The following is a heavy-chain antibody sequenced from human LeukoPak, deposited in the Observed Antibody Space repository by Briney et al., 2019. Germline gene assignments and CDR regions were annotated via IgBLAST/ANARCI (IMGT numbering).Heavy chain of an antibody. CDR2: ISYDGSNK. J-gene: IGHJ3*02. Sequence: GGSLRLSCAASGFTFSSYAMHWVRQAPGKGLEWVAVISYDGSNKYYADSVKGRFTISRDNSKNTLYLQMNSLRAEDTAVYYCARVLWFGELYDAFDIWGQGTMVTVSS. D-gene: IGHD3-10*01. CDR3: ARVLWFGELYDAFDI. CDR1: GFTFSSYA. V-gene: IGHV3-30-3*01.